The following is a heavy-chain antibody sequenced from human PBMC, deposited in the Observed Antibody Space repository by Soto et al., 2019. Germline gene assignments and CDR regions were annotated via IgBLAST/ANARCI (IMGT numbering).Heavy chain of an antibody. V-gene: IGHV5-51*01. D-gene: IGHD1-26*01. CDR3: ARQLGGGSREFDY. CDR2: IYPGDSDA. Sequence: PGESLKISCKGSGYTFINYWIGWVRQMPGKGLEWMGIIYPGDSDARYSPSFQGQVTISADKSISTAYLQWSSLKASDTAMYYCARQLGGGSREFDYWGQGTLVTVSS. J-gene: IGHJ4*02. CDR1: GYTFINYW.